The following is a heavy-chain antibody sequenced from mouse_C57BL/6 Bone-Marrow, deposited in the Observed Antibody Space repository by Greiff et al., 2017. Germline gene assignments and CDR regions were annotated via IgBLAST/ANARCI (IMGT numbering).Heavy chain of an antibody. V-gene: IGHV1-63*01. J-gene: IGHJ4*01. CDR2: IYPGSGYT. CDR3: AGGGDYDYDEYAVGD. Sequence: VQLQQSGAELVRPGTSVKMSCKASGYTFTNYWIAWAKQRPGHGLEWIGDIYPGSGYTNYNEKFKGKATLTVDKSSSTAYMQFSSLTSEDSAIYYCAGGGDYDYDEYAVGDWGQGTSVTVSS. D-gene: IGHD2-4*01. CDR1: GYTFTNYW.